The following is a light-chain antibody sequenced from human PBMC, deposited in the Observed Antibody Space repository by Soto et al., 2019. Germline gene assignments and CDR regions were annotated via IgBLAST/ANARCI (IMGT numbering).Light chain of an antibody. Sequence: EIVVTQSPATLSLSPGERATLSCRTSQSVGSYLAWYQKKPGKAPRLLIYDASNRATGIPARFSGSGSGRDFPLTISSLEPEDFGVYSCQQRSTWPPLSFGGGTQVEIK. CDR1: QSVGSY. CDR2: DAS. CDR3: QQRSTWPPLS. J-gene: IGKJ4*01. V-gene: IGKV3-11*02.